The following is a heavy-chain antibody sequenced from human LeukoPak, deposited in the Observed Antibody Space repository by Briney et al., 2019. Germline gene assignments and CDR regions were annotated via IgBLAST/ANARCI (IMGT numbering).Heavy chain of an antibody. V-gene: IGHV4-59*08. CDR1: GGSISSYY. D-gene: IGHD5-12*01. CDR2: IYYSGSA. J-gene: IGHJ5*02. Sequence: SETLSLTCTVSGGSISSYYWSWIRQPPGKGLEWIGYIYYSGSANYNPSLKSRVTISVDTSKNQFSLKLSSVTAADTAVYYCARLVGVATTNNWFDPWGQGTLVTVSS. CDR3: ARLVGVATTNNWFDP.